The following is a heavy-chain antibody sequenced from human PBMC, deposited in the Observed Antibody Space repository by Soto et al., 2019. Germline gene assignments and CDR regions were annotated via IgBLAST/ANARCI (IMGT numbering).Heavy chain of an antibody. D-gene: IGHD3-3*01. V-gene: IGHV3-23*01. CDR2: ISGSGGST. Sequence: GGSLRLSCAASGFTFSSYAMSWVRQAPGKGLEWVSAISGSGGSTYYADSVKGLFTISRDKSKNTLYLQMNSLRAEDTAVYYCATLRFSPLYYFDFWGQGTLVTVSS. CDR1: GFTFSSYA. CDR3: ATLRFSPLYYFDF. J-gene: IGHJ4*02.